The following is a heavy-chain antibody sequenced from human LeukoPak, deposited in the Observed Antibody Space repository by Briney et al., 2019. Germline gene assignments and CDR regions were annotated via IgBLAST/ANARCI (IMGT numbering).Heavy chain of an antibody. CDR3: ARDQSGIYCIS. J-gene: IGHJ5*02. CDR1: GGSVSSGSYY. D-gene: IGHD1-26*01. V-gene: IGHV4-61*01. CDR2: IYYSGST. Sequence: SETLSLTCTVSGGSVSSGSYYWSRIRQPPGKGLEWIGYIYYSGSTNYNPSLKSRVTISVDTSKNQFSLKLSSVTAADTAVYYCARDQSGIYCISWGQGTLVTVSS.